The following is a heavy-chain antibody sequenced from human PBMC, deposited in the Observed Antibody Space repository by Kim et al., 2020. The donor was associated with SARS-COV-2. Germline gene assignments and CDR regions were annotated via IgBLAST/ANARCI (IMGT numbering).Heavy chain of an antibody. V-gene: IGHV6-1*01. J-gene: IGHJ4*02. CDR1: GDSVSRNSAA. D-gene: IGHD1-26*01. CDR3: TRDLSPGETGPFDY. Sequence: QTLSLTCAISGDSVSRNSAAWNWIRQSPSRGLEWLGRTYFRSKWYYDYAISVKSRISINPDTSKNQFSLQLNSVTPEDTAVYYCTRDLSPGETGPFDYWGRGTLVTVSS. CDR2: TYFRSKWYY.